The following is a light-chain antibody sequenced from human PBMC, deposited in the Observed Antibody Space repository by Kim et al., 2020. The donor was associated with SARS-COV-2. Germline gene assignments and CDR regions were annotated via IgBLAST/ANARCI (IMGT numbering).Light chain of an antibody. V-gene: IGKV3-11*01. Sequence: LSLSPGKRATLSCRASQSVSSCLAWYQQKPGQAPMLLIYDASNRATGIPARFSGSGSGTDFTLTISSLEPEDFAVYYCQQRSNWTFGQGTKVDIK. CDR2: DAS. J-gene: IGKJ1*01. CDR1: QSVSSC. CDR3: QQRSNWT.